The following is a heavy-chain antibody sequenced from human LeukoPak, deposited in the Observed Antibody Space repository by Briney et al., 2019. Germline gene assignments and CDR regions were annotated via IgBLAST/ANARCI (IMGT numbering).Heavy chain of an antibody. CDR2: ISGSGSST. Sequence: GSLRLSCEGSGFTFNTYAMSWVRQAPGKGLEWVSGISGSGSSTYYADSVKGRFTISRDNSKNALYLQMNSLRAEDTAVYYCARGRDTAPWGAFDIWGQGTMVTVSS. CDR1: GFTFNTYA. CDR3: ARGRDTAPWGAFDI. V-gene: IGHV3-23*01. J-gene: IGHJ3*02. D-gene: IGHD5-18*01.